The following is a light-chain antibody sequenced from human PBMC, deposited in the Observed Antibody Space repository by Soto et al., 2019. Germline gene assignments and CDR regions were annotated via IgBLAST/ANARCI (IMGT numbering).Light chain of an antibody. Sequence: DIVLTQSPGTLSLSPGERATLSCRASQLVVTAYLHWYQQKPGQAPMLLISGAINRATGIPDRFSGSGSGTDFTLTISRLEPEDCAVYYCQLFGRSVTFGPGTKVDVK. CDR2: GAI. CDR1: QLVVTAY. J-gene: IGKJ3*01. V-gene: IGKV3-20*01. CDR3: QLFGRSVT.